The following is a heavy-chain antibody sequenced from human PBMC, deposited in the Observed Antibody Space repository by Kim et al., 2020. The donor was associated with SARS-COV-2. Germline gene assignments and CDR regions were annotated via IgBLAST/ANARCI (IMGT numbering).Heavy chain of an antibody. Sequence: GGSLRLSCAASGFTFSSYSMNWVCQAPGKGLEWVSSISSSSSYIYYADSVKGRFTISRDNAKNSLYLQMNSLRAEDTAVYYCARATYYYDSSGYTLDYWGQGTLVTVSS. CDR1: GFTFSSYS. D-gene: IGHD3-22*01. CDR3: ARATYYYDSSGYTLDY. V-gene: IGHV3-21*01. CDR2: ISSSSSYI. J-gene: IGHJ4*02.